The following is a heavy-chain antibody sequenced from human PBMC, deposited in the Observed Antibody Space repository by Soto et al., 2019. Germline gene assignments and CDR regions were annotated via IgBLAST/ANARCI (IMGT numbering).Heavy chain of an antibody. V-gene: IGHV4-39*01. CDR2: INDSGST. CDR3: ASLYGDYVPY. Sequence: QLQLQESGPGLIKPSETLSLNYSVSGDSISSSSYYWGWIRQPPGKGLEWIGTINDSGSTYYNPSLKSRVTISVDTSKNQFSLKVSSVSAADTAVYYCASLYGDYVPYWGQEILVSVSS. J-gene: IGHJ4*02. D-gene: IGHD4-17*01. CDR1: GDSISSSSYY.